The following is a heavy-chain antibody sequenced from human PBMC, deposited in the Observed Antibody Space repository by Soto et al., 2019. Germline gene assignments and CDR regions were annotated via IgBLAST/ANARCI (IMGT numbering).Heavy chain of an antibody. J-gene: IGHJ4*02. CDR3: ARDQIVEYSSSSLGY. CDR1: GYTFTSYA. D-gene: IGHD6-6*01. V-gene: IGHV1-3*01. CDR2: INAGNGNT. Sequence: ASVKVSCKASGYTFTSYAMHWVRQAPGQRLEWMGWINAGNGNTKYSQKFQGRVTITRDTSASTAYMELSSLRSEDTAVYYCARDQIVEYSSSSLGYWGQGTLVTVSS.